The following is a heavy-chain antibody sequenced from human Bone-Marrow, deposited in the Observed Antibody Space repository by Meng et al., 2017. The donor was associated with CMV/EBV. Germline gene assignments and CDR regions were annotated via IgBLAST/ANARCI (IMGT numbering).Heavy chain of an antibody. CDR3: AKDQDEYCSSTSCYLPDY. J-gene: IGHJ4*01. CDR1: GFTVSGNH. D-gene: IGHD2-2*01. CDR2: FYTGGSI. V-gene: IGHV3-53*01. Sequence: GGSLRLSCAASGFTVSGNHMSWVRQAPGKGLEWVSVFYTGGSIYYADSVKGRFTISRDNSKNTLYLQMNSLRAEDTAVYYCAKDQDEYCSSTSCYLPDYWGHGTRVTVSS.